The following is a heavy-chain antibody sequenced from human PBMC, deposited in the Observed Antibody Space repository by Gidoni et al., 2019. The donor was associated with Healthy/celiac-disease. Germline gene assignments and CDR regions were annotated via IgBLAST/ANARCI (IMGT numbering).Heavy chain of an antibody. V-gene: IGHV1-69*01. CDR1: GGTFSSYA. D-gene: IGHD2-2*01. J-gene: IGHJ6*02. Sequence: QVQLVQSGAEVKKPGSSVKVSCKASGGTFSSYAISWVRQAPGQGLEWMGGIIPIFGTANYAQKVQGRVTITADESTSTAYMELSSLRSEDTAVYYCASNTDIVVVPAAGEYYYYGMDVWGQGTTVTVSS. CDR2: IIPIFGTA. CDR3: ASNTDIVVVPAAGEYYYYGMDV.